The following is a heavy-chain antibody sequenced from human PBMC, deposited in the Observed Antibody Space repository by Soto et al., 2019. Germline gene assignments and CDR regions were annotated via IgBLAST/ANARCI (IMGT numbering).Heavy chain of an antibody. CDR2: ISYDGNKS. CDR3: TTGIVPQKSHFDH. CDR1: GISFSVYG. Sequence: GGSLRLSCAVSGISFSVYGMHWVRQAPGKGLEWVAMISYDGNKSSYGDSVKGRFTISRDNSKNLLYLHMTSLRTEDTAVYYSTTGIVPQKSHFDHWCQGNLVTISS. J-gene: IGHJ4*02. D-gene: IGHD1-26*01. V-gene: IGHV3-30*03.